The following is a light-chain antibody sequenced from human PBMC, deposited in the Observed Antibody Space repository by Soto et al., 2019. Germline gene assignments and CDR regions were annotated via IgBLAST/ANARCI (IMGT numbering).Light chain of an antibody. CDR1: SSDVGGYNY. V-gene: IGLV2-14*01. CDR3: SSYTSSSTPVV. Sequence: QSALTQPASVSGSPGQGITISCTGTSSDVGGYNYVYWYQQHPGKAPKLMIYDVSNRPSGVSNRFSGSKSGNTASLTISGLQAEDEADYYCSSYTSSSTPVVFGGGTKLTVL. CDR2: DVS. J-gene: IGLJ2*01.